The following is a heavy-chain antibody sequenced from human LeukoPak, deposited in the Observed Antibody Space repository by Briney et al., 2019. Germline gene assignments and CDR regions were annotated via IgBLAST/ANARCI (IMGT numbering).Heavy chain of an antibody. CDR2: IIPIFGTA. V-gene: IGHV1-69*05. Sequence: AXVKVSCKASGGTFSSYAISWVRQAPGQGLEWMGRIIPIFGTANYAQKFQGRVTITTDESASTAYMELSSLRSEDTAVYYCARGPYDYSNYDYWGQGTLVTVSS. J-gene: IGHJ4*02. CDR1: GGTFSSYA. D-gene: IGHD4-11*01. CDR3: ARGPYDYSNYDY.